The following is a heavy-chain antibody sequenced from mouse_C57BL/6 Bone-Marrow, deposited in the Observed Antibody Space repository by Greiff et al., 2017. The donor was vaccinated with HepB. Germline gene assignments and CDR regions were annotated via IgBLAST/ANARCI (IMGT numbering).Heavy chain of an antibody. D-gene: IGHD2-5*01. Sequence: QVQLQQSGPELVKPGASVKISCKASGYAFSSSWMNWVKQRPGKGLEWIGRIYPGDGDTNYNGKFKGKATLTADKSSSTAYMQLSSLTSEDSAVYFCARDYSSAMDYWGQGTSVTVSS. CDR2: IYPGDGDT. CDR1: GYAFSSSW. J-gene: IGHJ4*01. CDR3: ARDYSSAMDY. V-gene: IGHV1-82*01.